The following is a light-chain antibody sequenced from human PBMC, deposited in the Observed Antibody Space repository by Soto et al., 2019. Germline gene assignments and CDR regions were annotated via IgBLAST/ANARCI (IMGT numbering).Light chain of an antibody. Sequence: EIVLTQSPGTLSLSPGERATLSCRASQSVRSGYLAWYQQKPAQAPRLLIYGASSRATGIPDRFSGSGSGTDFTLTISRLEPEDFAVYYCQQYGSSPQTFGQGTKLEIK. CDR3: QQYGSSPQT. V-gene: IGKV3-20*01. J-gene: IGKJ2*01. CDR2: GAS. CDR1: QSVRSGY.